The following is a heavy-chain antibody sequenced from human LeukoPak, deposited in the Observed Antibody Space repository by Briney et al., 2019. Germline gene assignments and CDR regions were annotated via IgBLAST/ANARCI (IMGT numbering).Heavy chain of an antibody. CDR2: ISSSSSTI. CDR1: GFTLSSYS. D-gene: IGHD3-10*01. V-gene: IGHV3-48*02. J-gene: IGHJ6*02. CDR3: ARDSRFRLLWFGDPNKRYGMDV. Sequence: PGGSLRLSCAASGFTLSSYSMNWVRQAPGKGLEWVSYISSSSSTIYYADSVKGRFTISRDNAKNSLYLQMNSLRDEDTAVYYCARDSRFRLLWFGDPNKRYGMDVRGQGTTVTVSS.